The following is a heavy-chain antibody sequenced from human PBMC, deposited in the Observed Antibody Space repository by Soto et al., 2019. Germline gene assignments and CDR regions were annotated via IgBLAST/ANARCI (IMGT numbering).Heavy chain of an antibody. CDR1: VGSVSSNRAA. CDR2: TYYRTRWYY. V-gene: IGHV6-1*01. Sequence: SHALSRTGVSSVGSVSSNRAAWNWIRQSPSRGLEWLGRTYYRTRWYYDYAVSVRSRITVNPDTSKNQFSLQLTSVTPEDTVVYYCAGTTSHYWYYMDVWGNGTTVPVSS. J-gene: IGHJ6*03. CDR3: AGTTSHYWYYMDV. D-gene: IGHD1-7*01.